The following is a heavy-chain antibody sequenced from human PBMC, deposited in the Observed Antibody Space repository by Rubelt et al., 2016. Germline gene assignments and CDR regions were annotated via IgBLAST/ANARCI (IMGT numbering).Heavy chain of an antibody. V-gene: IGHV4-34*01. CDR2: INHSGST. CDR1: GGSFSGYY. D-gene: IGHD2-15*01. Sequence: QVQLQQWGAGLLKPSETLSLTCAVYGGSFSGYYWSWIRQPPGKGLEWIGEINHSGSTYYNPSLKSRVTISVDNSKNQFSLKLVSGTAADTAVYYCERTGYCSGGTCYSVVDYWGQGTLVTVSS. J-gene: IGHJ4*02. CDR3: ERTGYCSGGTCYSVVDY.